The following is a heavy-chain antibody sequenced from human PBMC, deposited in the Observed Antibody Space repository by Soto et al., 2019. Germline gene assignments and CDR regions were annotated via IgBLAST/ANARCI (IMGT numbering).Heavy chain of an antibody. CDR3: AKEGLAAAGDPFPDY. D-gene: IGHD6-13*01. CDR1: GFTFSSYG. V-gene: IGHV3-30*18. Sequence: SLRLSCAASGFTFSSYGMHWVRQAPGKGLEWVAVISYDGSNKYYADSVKGRFTISRDNSKNTLYLQMNSLRAEDTAVYYCAKEGLAAAGDPFPDYWGQGTLVTVSS. J-gene: IGHJ4*02. CDR2: ISYDGSNK.